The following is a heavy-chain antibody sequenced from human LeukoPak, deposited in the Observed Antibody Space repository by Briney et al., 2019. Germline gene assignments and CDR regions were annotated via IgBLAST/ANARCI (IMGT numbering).Heavy chain of an antibody. CDR1: GYSFTSYG. Sequence: ASVKVSCKASGYSFTSYGISWVRQAPGQGLEWMGWVSAYNGNTDYAQKFQGGVTMTTDTSTTTAYMELRSLKSDDTAVYYCARGPLSGNYGDYWGQGTLVTVSS. CDR2: VSAYNGNT. V-gene: IGHV1-18*01. D-gene: IGHD1-26*01. CDR3: ARGPLSGNYGDY. J-gene: IGHJ4*02.